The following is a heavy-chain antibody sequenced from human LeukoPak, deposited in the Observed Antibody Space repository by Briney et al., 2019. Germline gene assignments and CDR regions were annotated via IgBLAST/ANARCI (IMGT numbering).Heavy chain of an antibody. CDR3: ARAPDHYMDV. CDR1: GFTFSSYA. J-gene: IGHJ6*03. D-gene: IGHD1-14*01. V-gene: IGHV3-30*01. Sequence: PGGSLRLSCAASGFTFSSYAMHWVRQAPGKGLEWVAVISYDGSNKYYADSVKGRFTISRDNSKNTLYLQMNSLRAEDTAVYYCARAPDHYMDVWGKGTTVTVSS. CDR2: ISYDGSNK.